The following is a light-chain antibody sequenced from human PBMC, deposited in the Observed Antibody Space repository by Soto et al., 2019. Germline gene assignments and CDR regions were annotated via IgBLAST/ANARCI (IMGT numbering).Light chain of an antibody. J-gene: IGKJ5*01. Sequence: MTPTPPSLSASIVEICTITCQASQDISNDLNWYQQKAGKAPKLLIYDTSNLKRGVPSRFSGSGAGTDFTFTISSLQPEDVATYYCQQYDKLPFAFGQGTRLEIK. CDR3: QQYDKLPFA. CDR1: QDISND. V-gene: IGKV1-33*01. CDR2: DTS.